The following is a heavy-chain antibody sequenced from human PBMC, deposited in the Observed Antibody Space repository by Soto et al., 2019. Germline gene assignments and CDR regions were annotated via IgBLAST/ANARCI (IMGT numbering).Heavy chain of an antibody. CDR2: INHSGST. V-gene: IGHV4-34*01. J-gene: IGHJ4*02. CDR1: GGSFSGYY. D-gene: IGHD5-12*01. Sequence: SETLSLTCAVYGGSFSGYYWSWIRQPPGKGLEWIGEINHSGSTNYNPSLKSRVTISVDTSKNQFSLKLSSVTAADTAVYYCARDFLGLRYFDYWGQGTLVTVSS. CDR3: ARDFLGLRYFDY.